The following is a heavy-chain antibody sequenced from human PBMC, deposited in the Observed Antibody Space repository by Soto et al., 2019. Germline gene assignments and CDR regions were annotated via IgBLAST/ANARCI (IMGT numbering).Heavy chain of an antibody. J-gene: IGHJ6*02. CDR2: ISGSADST. D-gene: IGHD2-8*01. Sequence: EVQLLEPGGGFIHPGGSLRLSCAASGFSFSSFAMNWVRQAPGKGLAGASIISGSADSTFYADSLKDRFTISRDNAKNTLYLQINSLRAEDTAVYYCAKTRGAMIYAISVYGMDVWGQGTTVTVSS. V-gene: IGHV3-23*01. CDR3: AKTRGAMIYAISVYGMDV. CDR1: GFSFSSFA.